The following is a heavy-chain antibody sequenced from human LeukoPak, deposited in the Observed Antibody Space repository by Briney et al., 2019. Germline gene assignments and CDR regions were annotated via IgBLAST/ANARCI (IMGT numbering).Heavy chain of an antibody. Sequence: SVKVSCKASGGTFSSYAISWVRQAPGQGLECMGGIIPIFGTANYAQKFQGRVTITADESTSTAYMELSSLRSEDTAVYYCARRVAYYDSSGYFRGDDAFDIWGQGTMVTVSS. V-gene: IGHV1-69*13. CDR1: GGTFSSYA. CDR3: ARRVAYYDSSGYFRGDDAFDI. CDR2: IIPIFGTA. D-gene: IGHD3-22*01. J-gene: IGHJ3*02.